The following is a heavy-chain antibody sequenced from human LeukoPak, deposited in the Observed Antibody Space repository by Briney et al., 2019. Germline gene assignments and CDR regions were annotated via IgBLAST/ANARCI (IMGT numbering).Heavy chain of an antibody. CDR3: TTDGGVFAHY. V-gene: IGHV3-15*01. Sequence: GVSLRLSCAASGFTFSDAWMSWVRQAPGKGLEWVGHIKSRTDGGTTDYAAPVKGRFTISTDDSKNTLYLQMNSLKTEDTGVYYRTTDGGVFAHYRGQGTLVTVSS. CDR2: IKSRTDGGTT. J-gene: IGHJ4*02. CDR1: GFTFSDAW. D-gene: IGHD2-8*02.